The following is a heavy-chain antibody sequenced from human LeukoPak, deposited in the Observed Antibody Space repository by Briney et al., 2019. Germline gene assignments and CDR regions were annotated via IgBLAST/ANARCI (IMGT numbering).Heavy chain of an antibody. CDR3: FAGFKAAAGQNNAFDI. CDR2: ISSSGSTI. CDR1: GFTFSDYY. V-gene: IGHV3-11*04. Sequence: GGSLRLSCAASGFTFSDYYMSWIRQAPGKGLEWVSYISSSGSTIHQADSVKGRFTISRDNAKNTLYLQMNSLRAEDTAVYYCFAGFKAAAGQNNAFDIWGQGTMVTVSS. D-gene: IGHD6-13*01. J-gene: IGHJ3*02.